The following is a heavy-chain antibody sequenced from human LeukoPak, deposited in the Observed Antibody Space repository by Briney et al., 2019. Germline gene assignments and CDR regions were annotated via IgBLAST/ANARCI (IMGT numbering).Heavy chain of an antibody. CDR1: GITFSSYA. CDR3: AKGRTDGYNRLTSFDY. Sequence: GSLRLSCAASGITFSSYAMSWVRQAPGKGLEWVSGISGSGGRTYYADSVKGRFTISRDNSKNTLYLQMNSLRAEDTAVYYCAKGRTDGYNRLTSFDYWGQGTLVTVSS. CDR2: ISGSGGRT. V-gene: IGHV3-23*01. J-gene: IGHJ4*02. D-gene: IGHD5-24*01.